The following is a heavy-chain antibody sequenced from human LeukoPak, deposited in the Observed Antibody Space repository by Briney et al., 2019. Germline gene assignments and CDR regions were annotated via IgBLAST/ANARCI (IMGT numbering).Heavy chain of an antibody. CDR2: MNPNSGNT. J-gene: IGHJ5*02. CDR3: ARSLLGYCSSTSCSPGVGWFDP. V-gene: IGHV1-8*01. Sequence: SVNVSCKASAYTFTSYDINWVRQDTGQGLEWMGWMNPNSGNTGYAQKFQGRVTMTRDTSISTAYMELSRLRSDDTAVYYCARSLLGYCSSTSCSPGVGWFDPWGQGTLVTVSS. CDR1: AYTFTSYD. D-gene: IGHD2-2*01.